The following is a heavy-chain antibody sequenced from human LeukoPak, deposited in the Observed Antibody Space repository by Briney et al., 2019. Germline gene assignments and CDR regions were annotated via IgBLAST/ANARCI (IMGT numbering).Heavy chain of an antibody. CDR1: GFTFSSYG. D-gene: IGHD3-16*01. CDR3: AREGQLGYFDY. J-gene: IGHJ4*02. CDR2: IWYDGSNK. Sequence: GGSLRLFCAASGFTFSSYGMHWVRQAPGKGLEWVAVIWYDGSNKYYADSVKGRFTISRDNSKNTLYLQMNSLRAEDTAVYYCAREGQLGYFDYWGQGTLVTVSS. V-gene: IGHV3-33*01.